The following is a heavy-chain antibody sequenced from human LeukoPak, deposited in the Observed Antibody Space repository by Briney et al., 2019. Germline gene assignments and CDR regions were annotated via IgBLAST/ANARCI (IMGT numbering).Heavy chain of an antibody. CDR2: IYYSRST. CDR3: RAMVAATEGYNWFDP. D-gene: IGHD2-15*01. Sequence: PSETLSLTCTVSGGSISSSSYYWGWIRQPPGQGLEWIGSIYYSRSTYYNPSLKSRVTISVDTSKNQFSLKLSSVTAADTAVYYCRAMVAATEGYNWFDPWGQGTLVTVSS. CDR1: GGSISSSSYY. J-gene: IGHJ5*02. V-gene: IGHV4-39*07.